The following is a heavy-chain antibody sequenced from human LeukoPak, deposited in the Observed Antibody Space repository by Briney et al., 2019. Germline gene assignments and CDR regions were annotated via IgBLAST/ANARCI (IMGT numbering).Heavy chain of an antibody. CDR2: ISGSGGST. CDR3: AKDNPTAYSSSSRGGY. CDR1: GFTFSSYA. J-gene: IGHJ4*02. D-gene: IGHD6-6*01. V-gene: IGHV3-23*01. Sequence: GGSLRLSCAASGFTFSSYAMSWVRQAPGKGLEWVSAISGSGGSTYYADSVKGRFTISRDNSKNTLYLQMNSLRAEDTAVYYCAKDNPTAYSSSSRGGYWGQGTLVIVSS.